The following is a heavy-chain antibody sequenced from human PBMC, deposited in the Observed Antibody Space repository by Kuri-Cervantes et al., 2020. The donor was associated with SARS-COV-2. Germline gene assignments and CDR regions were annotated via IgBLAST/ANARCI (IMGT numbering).Heavy chain of an antibody. Sequence: SETLSLTCTVSGGSISSGGYYWSWIRQHPGKGLEWIGYIYYSGSTYYNPSLKSRVTISVDTSKNQFSLKLSSVTAADTAVYYCARASEEHMIVVVITTGGWFDPWGQGTLVTVSS. D-gene: IGHD3-22*01. CDR2: IYYSGST. V-gene: IGHV4-31*03. J-gene: IGHJ5*02. CDR1: GGSISSGGYY. CDR3: ARASEEHMIVVVITTGGWFDP.